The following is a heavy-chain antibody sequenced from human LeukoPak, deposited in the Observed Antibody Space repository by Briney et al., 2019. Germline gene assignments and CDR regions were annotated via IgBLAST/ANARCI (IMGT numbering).Heavy chain of an antibody. CDR3: ARVRGGPGYSSSWATYYYYYYMDV. D-gene: IGHD6-13*01. V-gene: IGHV3-48*04. CDR2: ISSSSSTI. CDR1: GFTFSSYS. Sequence: GGSLRLSCAASGFTFSSYSMNWVRQAPGKGLEWVSYISSSSSTIYYADSVKGRFTISRDNAKNSLYLQMNSLRAEDTAVYYCARVRGGPGYSSSWATYYYYYYMDVWGKGTTVTVSS. J-gene: IGHJ6*03.